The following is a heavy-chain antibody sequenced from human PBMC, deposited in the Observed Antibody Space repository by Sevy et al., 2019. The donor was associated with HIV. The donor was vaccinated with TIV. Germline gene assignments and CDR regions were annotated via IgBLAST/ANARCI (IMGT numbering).Heavy chain of an antibody. Sequence: SETLSLTCSVSGVSITSDNYYWSWIRQHPGKGLEWIGYIYYSGSTYYNPSLKSRVTISVDTSKNQFSLKLSSVTAADTAVYYCARSQYYDFWSGPFDYWGQGTLVTVSS. D-gene: IGHD3-3*01. CDR2: IYYSGST. J-gene: IGHJ4*02. CDR3: ARSQYYDFWSGPFDY. CDR1: GVSITSDNYY. V-gene: IGHV4-31*03.